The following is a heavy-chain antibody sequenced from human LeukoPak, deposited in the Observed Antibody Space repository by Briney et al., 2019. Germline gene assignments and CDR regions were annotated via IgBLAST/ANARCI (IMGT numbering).Heavy chain of an antibody. V-gene: IGHV3-48*04. D-gene: IGHD3-3*01. CDR3: VRNLDFWGDSEDY. CDR1: GFTFSSYS. J-gene: IGHJ4*02. CDR2: ISSSSSTI. Sequence: AGGSLRLSCAASGFTFSSYSMNWVRQAPGKGLEWVSYISSSSSTIYYADSVKGRFTISRDNAKNTLYLQMNSLRAEDTAVYYCVRNLDFWGDSEDYWGQGTLVTVSS.